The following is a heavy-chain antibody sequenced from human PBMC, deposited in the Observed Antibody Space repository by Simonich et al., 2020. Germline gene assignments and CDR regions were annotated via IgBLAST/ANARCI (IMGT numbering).Heavy chain of an antibody. Sequence: QVQLVQSGAEVKKPGASVKVSCKASGYTFTGYYMHWVRQAPGQGREWMGRIKPNSGGTNYAQKFQGRVPMTRDTSISTAYMELSRLRSDDTAVYYCARDTFLGYCSSTSCYDAFDIWGQGTMVTVSS. CDR1: GYTFTGYY. D-gene: IGHD2-2*01. CDR3: ARDTFLGYCSSTSCYDAFDI. J-gene: IGHJ3*02. CDR2: IKPNSGGT. V-gene: IGHV1-2*06.